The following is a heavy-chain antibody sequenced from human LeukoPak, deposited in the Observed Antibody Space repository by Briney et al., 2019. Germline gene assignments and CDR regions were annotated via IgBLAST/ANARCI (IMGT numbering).Heavy chain of an antibody. J-gene: IGHJ4*02. CDR3: ARAPLLWFGELGADY. CDR2: ISGSSSTI. Sequence: GGSLRLSCAASGFTFSSYSMNWVRQAPGKGLEWVSYISGSSSTIYYADSVKGRFTISRDNAKNSLYLQMNSLRAEDTAVYYCARAPLLWFGELGADYWGQGTLVTVS. CDR1: GFTFSSYS. D-gene: IGHD3-10*01. V-gene: IGHV3-48*01.